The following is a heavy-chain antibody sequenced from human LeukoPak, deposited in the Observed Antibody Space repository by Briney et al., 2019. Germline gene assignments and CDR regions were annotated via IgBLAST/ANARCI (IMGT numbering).Heavy chain of an antibody. J-gene: IGHJ4*02. V-gene: IGHV3-74*01. D-gene: IGHD4-17*01. CDR1: GFTFSSYW. CDR2: INSDGSST. Sequence: GGSLRLSCAASGFTFSSYWMHWVRQAPGKGLVWVSRINSDGSSTSYADSVKGRFTISRDNAKNTLYQQMNSLRAEDTAVYYCAREIPNYGDTTFDYWGQGTLVTVSS. CDR3: AREIPNYGDTTFDY.